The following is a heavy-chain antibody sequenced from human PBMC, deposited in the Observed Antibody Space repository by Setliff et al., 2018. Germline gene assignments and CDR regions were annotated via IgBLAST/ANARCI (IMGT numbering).Heavy chain of an antibody. Sequence: ASVKVSCKASGYTFTDYYIHWVRQAPGQGLEWMGRINPDSGGTNYAQKFQGWVTMTRDTSISTAYMELSRLRSDDTAVYYCARDRDSSGYPYYFDYWGQGTLVTVSS. CDR2: INPDSGGT. J-gene: IGHJ4*02. CDR3: ARDRDSSGYPYYFDY. V-gene: IGHV1-2*04. D-gene: IGHD3-22*01. CDR1: GYTFTDYY.